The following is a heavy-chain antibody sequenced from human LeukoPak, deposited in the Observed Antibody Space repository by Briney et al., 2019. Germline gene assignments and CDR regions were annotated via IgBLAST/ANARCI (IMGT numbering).Heavy chain of an antibody. Sequence: PGGSLRLSCAASGFTFSSYAMSWVRQAPGKGLEWVSTISGSDGSTYYADSVKGRFTISRDNSKNTLYLQMNSLRAEDTAVYYCSRDESMVRGVIITPPYFDYWGQGTLVTVSS. D-gene: IGHD3-10*01. CDR1: GFTFSSYA. CDR2: ISGSDGST. CDR3: SRDESMVRGVIITPPYFDY. V-gene: IGHV3-23*01. J-gene: IGHJ4*02.